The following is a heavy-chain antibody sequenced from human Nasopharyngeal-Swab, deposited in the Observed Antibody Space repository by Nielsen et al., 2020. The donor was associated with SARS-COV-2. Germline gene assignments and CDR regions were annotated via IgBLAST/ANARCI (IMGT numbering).Heavy chain of an antibody. V-gene: IGHV3-72*01. J-gene: IGHJ4*02. D-gene: IGHD6-13*01. CDR3: ARLGSSSWNNDY. Sequence: GESLKISCVASGFTLGDYYMDWVRQAPGKGLEWLGHSRVKANSYTAEYAASVTGRFTFSREESKNLLYLQMNSLKTEDTAVYYCARLGSSSWNNDYWGQGTLVTVSS. CDR2: SRVKANSYTA. CDR1: GFTLGDYY.